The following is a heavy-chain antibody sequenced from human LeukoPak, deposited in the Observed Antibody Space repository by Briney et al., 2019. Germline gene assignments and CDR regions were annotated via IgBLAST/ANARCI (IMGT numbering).Heavy chain of an antibody. V-gene: IGHV3-23*01. CDR2: IGGSGGST. Sequence: PGGSLRLSCAASGFTFSSYAMSWVRQAPGKGLEWVSAIGGSGGSTYYADSVKGRFTISRDNSKNTLYLQTNSLRAEDTAVYYCANSAGSGWDYYFDYWGQGTLVTVSS. J-gene: IGHJ4*02. CDR1: GFTFSSYA. D-gene: IGHD6-19*01. CDR3: ANSAGSGWDYYFDY.